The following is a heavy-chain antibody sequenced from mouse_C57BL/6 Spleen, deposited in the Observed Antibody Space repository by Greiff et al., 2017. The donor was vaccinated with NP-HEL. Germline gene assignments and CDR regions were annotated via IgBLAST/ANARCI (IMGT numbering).Heavy chain of an antibody. V-gene: IGHV1-82*01. Sequence: VQLKESGPELVKPGASVKISCKASGYAFSSSWMNWVKQRPGKGLEWIGRIYPGDGDTNYNGKFKGTATLTADKSSSTAYMQLSSLTSEDSAVYFCADYYGSSPWYFDVWGTGTTVTVSS. D-gene: IGHD1-1*01. CDR2: IYPGDGDT. J-gene: IGHJ1*03. CDR1: GYAFSSSW. CDR3: ADYYGSSPWYFDV.